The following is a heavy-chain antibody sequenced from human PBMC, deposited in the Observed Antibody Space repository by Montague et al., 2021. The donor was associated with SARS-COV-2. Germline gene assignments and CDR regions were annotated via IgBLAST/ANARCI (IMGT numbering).Heavy chain of an antibody. CDR3: ARDNYDYVWGSYRYIY. V-gene: IGHV3-30*04. D-gene: IGHD3-16*02. J-gene: IGHJ4*02. CDR2: ISYDGSNK. CDR1: GFTFSSYA. Sequence: RLSWSASGFTFSSYAMHWVRQAPGKGLEWVAVISYDGSNKYYADSVKGRFTISRDNSKNTLYLQMNSLRAEDTAVYYCARDNYDYVWGSYRYIYWGQGTLVTVSS.